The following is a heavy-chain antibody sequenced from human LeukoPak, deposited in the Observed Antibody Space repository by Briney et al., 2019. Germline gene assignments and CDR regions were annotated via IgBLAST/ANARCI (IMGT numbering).Heavy chain of an antibody. V-gene: IGHV3-15*04. J-gene: IGHJ4*02. D-gene: IGHD6-6*01. Sequence: GGSLRLSCAASGFTFNVAWMSWVRQTPGKGLQWVARSAGTPDGPITAYATPVRGRFTISRDDSRNMVYLQMRSLRTDDTAMYYCVWSSTWNKRFYLDQWGQGTLVTVSS. CDR3: VWSSTWNKRFYLDQ. CDR1: GFTFNVAW. CDR2: SAGTPDGPIT.